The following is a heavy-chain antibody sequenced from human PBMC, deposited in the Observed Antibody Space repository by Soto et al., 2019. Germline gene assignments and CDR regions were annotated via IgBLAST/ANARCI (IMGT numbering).Heavy chain of an antibody. CDR1: GYTFTGYY. V-gene: IGHV1-2*04. CDR2: INPNSGGT. J-gene: IGHJ6*02. D-gene: IGHD2-2*01. Sequence: ASLKVSCKASGYTFTGYYIHWVRQAPGQGLEWRGWINPNSGGTNYAQKFEGWVTMTRDTSNSPAYMELSRLSSDDTAVYYCAGGGRCSNTSGKENDRETAADYYKKFGMDAWGDWSAVT. CDR3: AGGGRCSNTSGKENDRETAADYYKKFGMDA.